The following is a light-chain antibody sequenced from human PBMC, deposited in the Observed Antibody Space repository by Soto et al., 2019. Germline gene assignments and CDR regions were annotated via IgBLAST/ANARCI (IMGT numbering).Light chain of an antibody. CDR1: SGSIASNY. CDR3: QSYDSNNHVV. Sequence: NFMLTQPHSVSESPGKTVTISCTDSSGSIASNYVQWYQQRPGSAPTTVIYQDNQRPSGVPDRFSGSIDSSSNSASLTVSGLKTEDEADYYCQSYDSNNHVVFGGGTKLTVL. J-gene: IGLJ2*01. V-gene: IGLV6-57*02. CDR2: QDN.